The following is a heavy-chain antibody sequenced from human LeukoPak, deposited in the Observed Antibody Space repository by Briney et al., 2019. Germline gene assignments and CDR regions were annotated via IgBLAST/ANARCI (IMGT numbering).Heavy chain of an antibody. CDR1: GFTFSAST. Sequence: PARSLRLSCAASGFTFSASTMNWVRQAPGKGLEWVALISDDGSIKYYTDSVRGRFSISRDNSQNTLYLHLDSLRPEDTAVYYCARPGLRDMSPAGGDYWGQGTLVTVSS. V-gene: IGHV3-30-3*01. D-gene: IGHD2-8*02. J-gene: IGHJ4*02. CDR2: ISDDGSIK. CDR3: ARPGLRDMSPAGGDY.